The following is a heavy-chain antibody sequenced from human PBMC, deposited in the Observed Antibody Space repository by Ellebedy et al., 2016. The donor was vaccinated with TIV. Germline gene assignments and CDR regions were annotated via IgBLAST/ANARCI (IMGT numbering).Heavy chain of an antibody. CDR3: ARPRGYCSGGSCYLDGFDI. V-gene: IGHV4-34*01. Sequence: SETLSLTCAVYGGSFSGYYWSWIRQPPGKGLEWIGEINHSGSTNYNPSLKSRVTISVDTSKNQFSLKLSSVTAADTAVYYCARPRGYCSGGSCYLDGFDIWGQGTMVTVSS. CDR2: INHSGST. CDR1: GGSFSGYY. D-gene: IGHD2-15*01. J-gene: IGHJ3*02.